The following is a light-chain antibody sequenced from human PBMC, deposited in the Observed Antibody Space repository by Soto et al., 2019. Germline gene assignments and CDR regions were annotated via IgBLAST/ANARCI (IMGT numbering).Light chain of an antibody. CDR3: SSYTSNRSYV. CDR1: SSDVGGYNY. J-gene: IGLJ1*01. V-gene: IGLV2-14*01. Sequence: QAVVTQPASVSGSPGQSITISCTGTSSDVGGYNYVSWYQQHPGKAPKLMIYDVSNRPSGISYRFSGSKSGNTASLTISGLQAEDEADYYCSSYTSNRSYVFGTGTQLTVL. CDR2: DVS.